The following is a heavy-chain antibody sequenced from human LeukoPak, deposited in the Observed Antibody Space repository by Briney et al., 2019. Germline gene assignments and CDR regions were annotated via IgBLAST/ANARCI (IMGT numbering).Heavy chain of an antibody. V-gene: IGHV4-38-2*01. Sequence: SETLSLTCAVSGYSISSGFYWGWLRQPPGKGLEWIGSIYHSGSTYYNPSLKSRVTISVDTSKNQFSLKLSSVTAADTAVYYCARSLCSSTSCYTGDAFDIWGQGTMVTVSS. CDR3: ARSLCSSTSCYTGDAFDI. CDR1: GYSISSGFY. CDR2: IYHSGST. D-gene: IGHD2-2*02. J-gene: IGHJ3*02.